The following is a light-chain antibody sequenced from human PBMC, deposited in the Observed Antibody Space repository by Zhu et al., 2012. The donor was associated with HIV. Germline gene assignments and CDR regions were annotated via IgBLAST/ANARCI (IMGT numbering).Light chain of an antibody. CDR1: QSVSAN. CDR2: GAS. J-gene: IGKJ4*01. V-gene: IGKV3-11*01. CDR3: QQSSNWPPGLT. Sequence: ENVLTQSPATLSLSPGDTATLSCRASQSVSANLAWYQQKPGQAPRLLIYGASNRATGIEARFSGSGSRTDFTLTISNLEPEDFTVYYCQQSSNWPPGLTFGGGTKVEIK.